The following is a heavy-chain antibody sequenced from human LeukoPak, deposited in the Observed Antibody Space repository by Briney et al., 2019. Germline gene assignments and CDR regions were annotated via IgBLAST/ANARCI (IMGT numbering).Heavy chain of an antibody. J-gene: IGHJ5*02. CDR3: AKGSGTIFGVGEDWFDP. CDR2: ISWNSGSI. V-gene: IGHV3-9*03. Sequence: GGSLRLSCAASGFTFSSYAMSWVRQAPGKGLEWVSGISWNSGSISYADSVKGRFTISRDNAKNSLYLQMNSLRAEDMALYYCAKGSGTIFGVGEDWFDPWGQGTLVTVSS. CDR1: GFTFSSYA. D-gene: IGHD3-3*01.